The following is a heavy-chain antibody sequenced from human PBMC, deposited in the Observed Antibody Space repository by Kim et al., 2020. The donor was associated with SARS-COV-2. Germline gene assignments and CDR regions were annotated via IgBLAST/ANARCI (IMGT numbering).Heavy chain of an antibody. D-gene: IGHD4-17*01. V-gene: IGHV3-23*01. CDR1: GFTFRTYG. Sequence: GGSLRLSCAASGFTFRTYGMSWVRQAPGKGLEWVSSLSGSGTNTYYADSVKGRFTISRDNPKNTLYLQMNSLRADDTAIYYCAKDRGSDNGDLVRFDP. CDR3: AKDRGSDNGDLVRFDP. J-gene: IGHJ5*02. CDR2: LSGSGTNT.